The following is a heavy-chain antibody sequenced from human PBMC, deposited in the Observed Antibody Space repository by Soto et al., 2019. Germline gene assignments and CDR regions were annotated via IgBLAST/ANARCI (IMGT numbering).Heavy chain of an antibody. V-gene: IGHV4-59*01. D-gene: IGHD3-22*01. CDR2: IYYSGST. CDR1: GGSISSYH. Sequence: PSETLSLTCTVSGGSISSYHWSWIRQPPGKGLEWIGYIYYSGSTNYNPSLKSRVTISVDTSKNQFSLKLSSVTAADTAVYYCARYTIYYYDSSGFDYWGQGTLVTVSS. J-gene: IGHJ4*02. CDR3: ARYTIYYYDSSGFDY.